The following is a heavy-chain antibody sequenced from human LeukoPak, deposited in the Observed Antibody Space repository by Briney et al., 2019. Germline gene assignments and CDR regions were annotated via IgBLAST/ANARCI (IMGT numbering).Heavy chain of an antibody. D-gene: IGHD4-17*01. Sequence: GGSLRLSCAASGFTFSSYGMHWVRQAPGKGLEWVAVIWYDGSNKYYADSVKGRFTISRDNSKNTLYLQMNSLRAEDTAVYYCASFVPGYGDYVYSAPHDAFDIWGQGTMVTVSS. CDR1: GFTFSSYG. CDR2: IWYDGSNK. CDR3: ASFVPGYGDYVYSAPHDAFDI. V-gene: IGHV3-33*01. J-gene: IGHJ3*02.